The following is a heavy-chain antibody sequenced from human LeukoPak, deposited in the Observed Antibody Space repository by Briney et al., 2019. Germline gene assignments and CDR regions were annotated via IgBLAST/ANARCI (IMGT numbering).Heavy chain of an antibody. V-gene: IGHV1-2*07. Sequence: ASVKVSCKTSGYTFTDYNMHWVRQAPGQGPEWMGWVDPNRGGTNYAHRFQDRVTITRDTSISTVYMELNNLRSDDTAVYYCARDWDQLVPSKGGPPRYFYFMDVWGKGTSVIVSS. D-gene: IGHD2-15*01. CDR2: VDPNRGGT. CDR1: GYTFTDYN. J-gene: IGHJ6*03. CDR3: ARDWDQLVPSKGGPPRYFYFMDV.